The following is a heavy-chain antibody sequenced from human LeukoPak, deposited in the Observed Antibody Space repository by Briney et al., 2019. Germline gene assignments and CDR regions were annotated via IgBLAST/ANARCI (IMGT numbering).Heavy chain of an antibody. CDR2: INGDGSYT. Sequence: GGSLRLSCATSGFTFSGYWMHWVRQAPGKGLVWLSLINGDGSYTIYADSVKGRFTISKDNSENRLSLQMDSLRAEDTAVYFCAKDTTAWWYHRAYMNVWGKGTTVTVSS. V-gene: IGHV3-74*01. CDR3: AKDTTAWWYHRAYMNV. CDR1: GFTFSGYW. J-gene: IGHJ6*03. D-gene: IGHD2-15*01.